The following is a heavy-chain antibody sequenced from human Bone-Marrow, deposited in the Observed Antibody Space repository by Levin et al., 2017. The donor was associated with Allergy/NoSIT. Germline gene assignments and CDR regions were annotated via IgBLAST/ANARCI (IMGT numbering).Heavy chain of an antibody. J-gene: IGHJ3*01. D-gene: IGHD3-16*01. V-gene: IGHV1-2*06. CDR1: GYTFTDYH. CDR3: AKDLHGHSYDDAFHL. CDR2: INPNLGGT. Sequence: GESLKISCKASGYTFTDYHIHWVRQAPGQGLEWLGRINPNLGGTDYPQRFQDRVSMTRDTSVSTAYMELSRLTSDDTAVYYCAKDLHGHSYDDAFHLWGQGTMVTVSS.